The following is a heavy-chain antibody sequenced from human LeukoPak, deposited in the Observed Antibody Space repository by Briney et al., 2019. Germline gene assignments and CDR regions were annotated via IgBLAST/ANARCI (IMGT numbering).Heavy chain of an antibody. Sequence: GESLRISCKGSGYTFSSYWIGWVRQMPGKGLEWMGIIYPGDSDSRYSPSLQGQVTISVDTSIGTAYLQWSSLKASDTAIYYCARQNDFRLDYWGQGTLVTVSS. CDR2: IYPGDSDS. D-gene: IGHD3-3*01. CDR1: GYTFSSYW. V-gene: IGHV5-51*01. CDR3: ARQNDFRLDY. J-gene: IGHJ4*02.